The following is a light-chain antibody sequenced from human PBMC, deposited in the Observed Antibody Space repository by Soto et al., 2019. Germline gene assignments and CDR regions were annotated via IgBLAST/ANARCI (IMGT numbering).Light chain of an antibody. CDR2: GAI. CDR3: HQYNSWPLT. J-gene: IGKJ5*01. V-gene: IGKV3D-15*01. CDR1: QSLGTN. Sequence: EIVMTQSPVTLSVSPGESATLSCRASQSLGTNLAWYQKRPGQPPRLLIYGAITRATDIPARFRGGGSGTEFTLTISSLQSEDFAVYYCHQYNSWPLTVGGGTRLEIK.